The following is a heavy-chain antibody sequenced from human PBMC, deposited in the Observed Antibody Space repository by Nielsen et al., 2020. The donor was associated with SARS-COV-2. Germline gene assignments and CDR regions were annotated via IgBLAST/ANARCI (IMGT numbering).Heavy chain of an antibody. CDR2: ISWNSDGI. J-gene: IGHJ4*02. V-gene: IGHV3-9*01. Sequence: SLKISCAASGFTFDDYAMHWVRQAPGKGLEWVSCISWNSDGIAYADSVKGRFTISRDNSKNTLYLQMNSLRAEDTAVYYCAREGIVGATTGFDYWGQGTLVTVSS. CDR1: GFTFDDYA. D-gene: IGHD1-26*01. CDR3: AREGIVGATTGFDY.